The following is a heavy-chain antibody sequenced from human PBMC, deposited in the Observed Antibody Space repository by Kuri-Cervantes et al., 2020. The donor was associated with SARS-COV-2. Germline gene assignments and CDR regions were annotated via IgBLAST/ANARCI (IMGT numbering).Heavy chain of an antibody. D-gene: IGHD2-15*01. CDR3: AKDGFVGGLGSPGRAYFQH. Sequence: GGSLRLSCEASGFTFSSYAMRWVRQVPGKGLEWVSPISGSGGNTYYADSVKGRFTISREKSKNTLYLQMNSLRVEDTAVYYCAKDGFVGGLGSPGRAYFQHWGQGTLVTVSS. J-gene: IGHJ1*01. CDR2: ISGSGGNT. V-gene: IGHV3-23*01. CDR1: GFTFSSYA.